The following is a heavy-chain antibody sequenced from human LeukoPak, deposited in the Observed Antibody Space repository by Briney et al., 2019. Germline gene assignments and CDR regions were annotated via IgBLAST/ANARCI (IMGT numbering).Heavy chain of an antibody. V-gene: IGHV3-21*01. CDR2: ISSSSSYI. D-gene: IGHD2-2*01. CDR3: ARDDGGLGYCSSTSCLDAFDI. Sequence: GSLRLSCAASGFTFSSYSMNWVRQAPGKGLEWVSSISSSSSYIYYADSVKGRFTISRDNAKNSLYLQMNSLRAEDTAVYYCARDDGGLGYCSSTSCLDAFDIWGQGTMVTVSS. J-gene: IGHJ3*02. CDR1: GFTFSSYS.